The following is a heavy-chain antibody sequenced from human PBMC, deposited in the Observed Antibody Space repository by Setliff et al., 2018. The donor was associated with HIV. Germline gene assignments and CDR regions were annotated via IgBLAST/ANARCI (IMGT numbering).Heavy chain of an antibody. V-gene: IGHV3-72*01. J-gene: IGHJ4*02. Sequence: GSLRLSCAASGFTFSDHHMDWARQAPGKGLEWVGRINTKATTYTAEYAASVKGRFTISRDDSKSSLYLQMNSREIADTAVYYCVAMIAYTGYWGQGTLVTVSS. CDR3: VAMIAYTGY. CDR2: INTKATTYTA. CDR1: GFTFSDHH. D-gene: IGHD2-2*01.